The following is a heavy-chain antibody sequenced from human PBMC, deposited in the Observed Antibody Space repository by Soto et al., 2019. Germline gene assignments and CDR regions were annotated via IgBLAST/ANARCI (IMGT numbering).Heavy chain of an antibody. V-gene: IGHV3-30-3*01. Sequence: GGSLRLSCAASGFTFSSYAMHWVRQAPGKGLEWVAVISYDGSNKYYADSVKGRFTISRDNSKNTLYLQMNSLRAEDTAVYYCARDDRPFDYGDKQGIRFDYWGQGTLVTVSS. CDR3: ARDDRPFDYGDKQGIRFDY. D-gene: IGHD4-17*01. J-gene: IGHJ4*02. CDR2: ISYDGSNK. CDR1: GFTFSSYA.